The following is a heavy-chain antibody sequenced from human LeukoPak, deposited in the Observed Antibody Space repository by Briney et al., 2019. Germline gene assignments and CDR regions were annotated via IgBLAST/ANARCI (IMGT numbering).Heavy chain of an antibody. J-gene: IGHJ4*02. CDR1: GASISSSTYY. D-gene: IGHD3-10*01. CDR3: ARRGGSGIRGDYYFDY. V-gene: IGHV4-39*01. Sequence: PSETLSLTCTVSGASISSSTYYWGWIRQPPGKGLEWIGSFDYSGSIYYNPSLQSRVTISVDTSKNKFSLKLSSVTAADTAVYYCARRGGSGIRGDYYFDYWGQGTVVTVSS. CDR2: FDYSGSI.